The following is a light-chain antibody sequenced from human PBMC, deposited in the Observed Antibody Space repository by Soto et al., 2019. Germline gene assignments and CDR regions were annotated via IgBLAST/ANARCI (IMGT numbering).Light chain of an antibody. CDR2: GAS. Sequence: EIMMTQSPATLSVSPGVRATLSCRASQSVKSNFAWYQQKPGQAPRLLIHGASTRATGIPARLSGSGSGTEFTLIISSLQSEDFAVYYCQQYTQWPRTFGQGTKVDIK. J-gene: IGKJ1*01. V-gene: IGKV3-15*01. CDR1: QSVKSN. CDR3: QQYTQWPRT.